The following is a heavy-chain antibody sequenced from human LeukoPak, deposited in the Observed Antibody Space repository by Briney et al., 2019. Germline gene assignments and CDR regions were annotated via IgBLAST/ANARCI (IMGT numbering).Heavy chain of an antibody. CDR1: GGSISGYY. CDR2: IYESGST. D-gene: IGHD3-22*01. J-gene: IGHJ4*02. V-gene: IGHV4-59*01. Sequence: PSETLSLTCTVSGGSISGYYWSWLRQPPGKELEWLGYIYESGSTDYNPSLRSRVTISRDTSKNQVSLKLTSVTTADTAVYYCARDRYDHDSSGYYEFWGQGTLVTVSS. CDR3: ARDRYDHDSSGYYEF.